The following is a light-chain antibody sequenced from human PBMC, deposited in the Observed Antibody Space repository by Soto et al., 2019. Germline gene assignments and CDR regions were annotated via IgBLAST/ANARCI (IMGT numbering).Light chain of an antibody. CDR3: QQYYNWPPLT. J-gene: IGKJ4*01. CDR1: QSVSIN. CDR2: HAD. V-gene: IGKV3-15*01. Sequence: EIVMTQSPATLSVSPGERATLSCRASQSVSINLAWYQQKPGQAPRLLIYHADTRATGIPARFSGSGSGTELTITISSLQSEDFAVYYCQQYYNWPPLTFGGGTKVEIK.